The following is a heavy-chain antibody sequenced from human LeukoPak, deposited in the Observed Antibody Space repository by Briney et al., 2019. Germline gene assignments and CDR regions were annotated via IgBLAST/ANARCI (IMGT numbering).Heavy chain of an antibody. CDR2: IYSGGGT. V-gene: IGHV3-66*01. CDR1: GFTVSSKY. Sequence: PGGSLRLSCAASGFTVSSKYMSWVRQAPGRGLKWVSVIYSGGGTSYADSVKGRFTISRDTSKNTLYLQMNSLRADDTAVYYCACSGPYSNGGVMNDYWGQGTLVTVSS. D-gene: IGHD6-19*01. J-gene: IGHJ4*02. CDR3: ACSGPYSNGGVMNDY.